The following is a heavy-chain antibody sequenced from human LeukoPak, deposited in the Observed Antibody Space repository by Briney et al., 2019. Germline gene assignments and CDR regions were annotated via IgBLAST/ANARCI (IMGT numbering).Heavy chain of an antibody. J-gene: IGHJ6*03. CDR3: ARRGERIALLGMDV. D-gene: IGHD2-21*01. Sequence: SETLSLTCTVSGGSISSGSYYWSWIRQPAGKGLEWIGRIYTSGSTNYNPSLKSRVTISVDTSKNQFSLKLSSVTAADTAVYYCARRGERIALLGMDVWGKGTTVTVSS. CDR2: IYTSGST. V-gene: IGHV4-61*02. CDR1: GGSISSGSYY.